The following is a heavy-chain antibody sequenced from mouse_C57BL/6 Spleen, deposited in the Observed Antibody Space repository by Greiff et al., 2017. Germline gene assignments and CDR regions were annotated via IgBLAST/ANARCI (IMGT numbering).Heavy chain of an antibody. J-gene: IGHJ4*01. CDR3: AKVYDPYAMDY. CDR2: IHPNSGST. Sequence: VQLQQSGAELVKPGASVKLSCKASGYTFTSYWMHWVKQRPGQGLEWIGMIHPNSGSTNYNEKFKSKATLTVDKSSSTAYMQLSSLTSEDSAVYYCAKVYDPYAMDYWGQGTSVTVSS. D-gene: IGHD2-3*01. CDR1: GYTFTSYW. V-gene: IGHV1-64*01.